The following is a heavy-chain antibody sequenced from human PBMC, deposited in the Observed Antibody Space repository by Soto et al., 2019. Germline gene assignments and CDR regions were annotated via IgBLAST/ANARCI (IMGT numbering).Heavy chain of an antibody. J-gene: IGHJ6*02. CDR1: GFTFSSYA. CDR2: ISGSGGST. Sequence: EVQLLESGGGLVQPGGSLRLSCAASGFTFSSYAMSWVRQAPGKGLEWVSAISGSGGSTYYADSVKGRFTISRDNSKNTLYLQMNSLRAEDTAVYYCAKSLGDYYDSSGLHYYYYGMDVWGQGTTVTVSS. V-gene: IGHV3-23*01. CDR3: AKSLGDYYDSSGLHYYYYGMDV. D-gene: IGHD3-22*01.